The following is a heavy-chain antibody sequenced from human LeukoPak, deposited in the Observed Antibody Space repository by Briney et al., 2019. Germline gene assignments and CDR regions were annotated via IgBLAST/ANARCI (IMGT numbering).Heavy chain of an antibody. CDR1: GFTFSSYG. CDR3: ARPAVAGLYYYYYYMDV. CDR2: ISSNGGST. D-gene: IGHD6-19*01. J-gene: IGHJ6*03. Sequence: GGSLRLSCAASGFTFSSYGMHWVRQAPGKGLEYVAAISSNGGSTYYANSVKGRFTISRDNSKNTLYLQMGSLRAEDMAVYYCARPAVAGLYYYYYYMDVWGKGTTVTVSS. V-gene: IGHV3-64*01.